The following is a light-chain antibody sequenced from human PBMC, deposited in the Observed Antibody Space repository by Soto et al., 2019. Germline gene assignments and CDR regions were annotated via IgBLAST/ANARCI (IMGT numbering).Light chain of an antibody. CDR2: EGR. J-gene: IGLJ3*02. CDR1: SSDVGSYNL. CDR3: CSCGGRRTFVV. Sequence: QSVLTQPASVSGSPGKSITISCTGTSSDVGSYNLVSWYQQHPGKAPKLILYEGRKRPSGASNRFSGSKSGNTASLTISGLQAEDEADYYCCSCGGRRTFVVFGGGTKVTVL. V-gene: IGLV2-23*03.